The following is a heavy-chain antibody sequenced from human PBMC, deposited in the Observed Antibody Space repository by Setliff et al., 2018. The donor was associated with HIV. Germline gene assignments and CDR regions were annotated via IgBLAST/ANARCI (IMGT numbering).Heavy chain of an antibody. CDR1: GDSIGTYS. D-gene: IGHD3-22*01. CDR2: IYGSGST. V-gene: IGHV4-4*09. CDR3: ARGLSFYDPGGFDY. J-gene: IGHJ4*02. Sequence: SETLSLTCAVSGDSIGTYSWHWLRQPPGKGLEWIGYIYGSGSTGYNPSLTSRVTMSTDTPNNRFALKLTSVTAADTAVNYCARGLSFYDPGGFDYWGQGTLVTVSS.